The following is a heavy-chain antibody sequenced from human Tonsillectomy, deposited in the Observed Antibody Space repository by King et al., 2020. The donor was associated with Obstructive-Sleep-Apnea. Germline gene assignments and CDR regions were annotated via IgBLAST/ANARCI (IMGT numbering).Heavy chain of an antibody. Sequence: TLKESGPVLVKPTETLTLTCTVSGFSLSSGGPGVAWIRQPPGKALEGLAHIFPNDEKSYISSLKRRLTISQDTSKSQVVLIMTNMDPVDTATYFCARILLGGISSPPLDFWGQGALVTVSS. V-gene: IGHV2-26*01. CDR1: GFSLSSGGPG. J-gene: IGHJ4*02. D-gene: IGHD3-16*02. CDR3: ARILLGGISSPPLDF. CDR2: IFPNDEK.